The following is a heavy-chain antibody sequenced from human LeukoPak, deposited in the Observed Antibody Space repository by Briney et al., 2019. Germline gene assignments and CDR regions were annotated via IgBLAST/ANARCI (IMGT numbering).Heavy chain of an antibody. V-gene: IGHV3-30*02. CDR3: AKAGTIFGVVIPIDY. J-gene: IGHJ4*02. CDR1: GFTFSSYG. D-gene: IGHD3-3*01. CDR2: IRYDGSNK. Sequence: GGSLRLSCAASGFTFSSYGMHWVRQALGKGLEWVAFIRYDGSNKYYADSVKGRFTISRENSKNTLYLQMNSLRAEDTAVYYCAKAGTIFGVVIPIDYWGQGTLVTVSS.